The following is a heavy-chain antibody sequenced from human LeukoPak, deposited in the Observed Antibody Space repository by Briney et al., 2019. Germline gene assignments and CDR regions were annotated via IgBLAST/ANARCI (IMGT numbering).Heavy chain of an antibody. CDR1: GYTFTGYY. CDR2: INPNSGGT. J-gene: IGHJ5*02. CDR3: ARAPPRRIAARHFNWFDP. V-gene: IGHV1-2*02. D-gene: IGHD6-6*01. Sequence: ASVKVSCKASGYTFTGYYMHWVRQAPGQGLEWMGWINPNSGGTNYAQKFQGRVTMTRDTSISTAYMELSRLRSDDTAVYYCARAPPRRIAARHFNWFDPWGQGTLVTVSS.